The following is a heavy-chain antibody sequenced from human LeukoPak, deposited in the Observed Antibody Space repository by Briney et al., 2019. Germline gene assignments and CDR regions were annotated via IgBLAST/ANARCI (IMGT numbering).Heavy chain of an antibody. D-gene: IGHD5-18*01. Sequence: GGSLRLSCAASGFTFSYYSMNWVRQAPGKGLEWVSSISTSSGYTYPADSVRGRFTVSRDNAKNSLYLQMNSLRADDTAVYYCARDRGYSYADYWGQGTLVTGSS. V-gene: IGHV3-21*01. CDR1: GFTFSYYS. J-gene: IGHJ4*02. CDR2: ISTSSGYT. CDR3: ARDRGYSYADY.